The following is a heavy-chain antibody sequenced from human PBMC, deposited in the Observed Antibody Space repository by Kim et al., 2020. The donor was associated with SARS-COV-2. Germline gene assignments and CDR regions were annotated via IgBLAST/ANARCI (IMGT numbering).Heavy chain of an antibody. V-gene: IGHV4-31*02. CDR3: ASSGYYYDSSGYQCDY. Sequence: SLKSRVTISVDTSKNQFSLKLSSVTAADTAVYYCASSGYYYDSSGYQCDYWGQGTLVTVSS. J-gene: IGHJ4*02. D-gene: IGHD3-22*01.